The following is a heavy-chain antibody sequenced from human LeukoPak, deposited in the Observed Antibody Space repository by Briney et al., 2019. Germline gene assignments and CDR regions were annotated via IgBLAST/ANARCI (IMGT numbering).Heavy chain of an antibody. J-gene: IGHJ4*02. V-gene: IGHV1-2*02. CDR3: ARGGAALPNGFDY. CDR2: INPNSGGT. Sequence: GASVKVSCKASGYTFTGYYMHWVRQAPGQGLEWMGWINPNSGGTNYAQKFQGRVTMTRDTSISTPYMELSRLRSDDTAVYYCARGGAALPNGFDYWGPGTLVTVSS. D-gene: IGHD6-6*01. CDR1: GYTFTGYY.